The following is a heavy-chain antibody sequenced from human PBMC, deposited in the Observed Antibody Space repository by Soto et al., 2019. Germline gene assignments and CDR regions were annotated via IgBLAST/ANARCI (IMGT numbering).Heavy chain of an antibody. Sequence: SETLSLTCTVSGGSVASGNYYWSWIRQPPGKGLEWIGHIYYSGSTNYNPSLKSRVTISVDASKNQFSLKLSSVTAADTAIYYCARGPVVTPFVDYWGQGXLVTSPQ. V-gene: IGHV4-61*01. D-gene: IGHD2-21*02. CDR3: ARGPVVTPFVDY. J-gene: IGHJ4*02. CDR2: IYYSGST. CDR1: GGSVASGNYY.